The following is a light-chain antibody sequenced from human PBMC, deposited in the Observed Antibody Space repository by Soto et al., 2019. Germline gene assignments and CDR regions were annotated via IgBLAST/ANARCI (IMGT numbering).Light chain of an antibody. V-gene: IGKV3-20*01. CDR2: GAS. CDR3: QQYSGSSRT. CDR1: QSVSSSY. J-gene: IGKJ1*01. Sequence: IRLKNSPGTLSFSQGKRAPLSCRASQSVSSSYLAWYQQKPGQAPRLLIYGASSRATGIPDRFSGSGSETDFTLTISRLEPEDFAVYHCQQYSGSSRTFGQGTKVDIK.